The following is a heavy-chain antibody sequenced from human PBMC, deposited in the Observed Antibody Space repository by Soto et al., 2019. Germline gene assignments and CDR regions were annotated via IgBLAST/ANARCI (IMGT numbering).Heavy chain of an antibody. Sequence: GPTLVNPTQTLTLTCTLSGFSLNSSGVGVGWIRQPPGKALEWLALIYWNDEMHYSPSLKSRLTITEDASKHQVVLTVTNMDPVDTATYYCAHRRFAKYSSLPADFDFWGQGILVTVSS. CDR3: AHRRFAKYSSLPADFDF. CDR1: GFSLNSSGVG. J-gene: IGHJ4*02. D-gene: IGHD6-6*01. V-gene: IGHV2-5*01. CDR2: IYWNDEM.